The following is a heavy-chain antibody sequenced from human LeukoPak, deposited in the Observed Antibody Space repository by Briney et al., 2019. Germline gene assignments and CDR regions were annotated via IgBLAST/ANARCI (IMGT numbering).Heavy chain of an antibody. V-gene: IGHV3-21*01. CDR3: AREGYYDSSGYYYEAFDY. CDR2: ISSSSSYI. D-gene: IGHD3-22*01. J-gene: IGHJ4*02. CDR1: GFTFSSYS. Sequence: PGGSLRLSCAASGFTFSSYSMNWVRQAPGKGLEWVSSISSSSSYIYYADSVKGRFTISRDNAKNSLYLQMNSLRAEDTAVYYCAREGYYDSSGYYYEAFDYWGQGTLVTVSS.